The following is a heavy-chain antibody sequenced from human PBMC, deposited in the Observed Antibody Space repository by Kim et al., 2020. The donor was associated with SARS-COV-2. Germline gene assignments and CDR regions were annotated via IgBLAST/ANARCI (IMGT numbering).Heavy chain of an antibody. CDR1: GFTFSNAW. V-gene: IGHV3-15*01. Sequence: GGSLRLSCAASGFTFSNAWMSWVRQAPGKGLEWVGRIKSKTDGGTTDYAAPVKGRFTISRDDSKNTLYLQMNSLKTEDTAVYYCTTDLGYSYGYLYYFDYWGQGTLVTVSS. CDR2: IKSKTDGGTT. D-gene: IGHD5-18*01. J-gene: IGHJ4*02. CDR3: TTDLGYSYGYLYYFDY.